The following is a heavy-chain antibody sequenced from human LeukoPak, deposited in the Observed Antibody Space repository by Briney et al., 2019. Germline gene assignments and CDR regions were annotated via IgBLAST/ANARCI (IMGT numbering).Heavy chain of an antibody. J-gene: IGHJ6*03. V-gene: IGHV3-21*01. CDR1: GFTFSSYS. Sequence: GGSLRLSCAASGFTFSSYSMNWVRQAPGKGLEWVSSISSSSSYIYYADSVKGRFTISRDNAKNSLYLQVNSLRAEDTAVYYCAKDTIKVTTIRRVPHYMDVWGKGTTVTISS. D-gene: IGHD5-12*01. CDR2: ISSSSSYI. CDR3: AKDTIKVTTIRRVPHYMDV.